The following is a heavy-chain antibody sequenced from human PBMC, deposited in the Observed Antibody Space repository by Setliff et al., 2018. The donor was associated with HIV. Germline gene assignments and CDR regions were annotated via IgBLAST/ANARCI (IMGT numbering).Heavy chain of an antibody. CDR1: GYSISSGYY. V-gene: IGHV4-38-2*01. CDR2: IYHSGST. Sequence: SETLSLTCAVSGYSISSGYYWGWIRQPPGKGLEWIGSIYHSGSTYYNPSLKSRVTISLDTSKNQFSLKLSSVTAADTAVYYCARVSSSGWYSTFDYWGQGTLVTVSS. J-gene: IGHJ4*02. CDR3: ARVSSSGWYSTFDY. D-gene: IGHD6-19*01.